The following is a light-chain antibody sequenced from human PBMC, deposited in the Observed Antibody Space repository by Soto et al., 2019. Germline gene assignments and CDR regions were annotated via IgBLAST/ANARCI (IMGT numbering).Light chain of an antibody. CDR3: QQSYMTTIT. Sequence: DIQMTQSPSSLSASIGDRITITCRASQNINTSLEWYQQKPGKPPKLLIYGASTLRSGVPSTFSGSGSGTDFTLTISSLQPEDFASYYCQQSYMTTITFGQGTRLDIK. J-gene: IGKJ5*01. CDR2: GAS. CDR1: QNINTS. V-gene: IGKV1-39*01.